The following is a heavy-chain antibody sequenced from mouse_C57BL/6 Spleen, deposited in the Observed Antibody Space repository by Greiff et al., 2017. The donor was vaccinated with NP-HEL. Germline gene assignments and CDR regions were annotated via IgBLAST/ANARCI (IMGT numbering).Heavy chain of an antibody. CDR2: IYPGDGDT. V-gene: IGHV1-82*01. CDR3: ARGPLYYYGSSYDY. CDR1: GYAFSSSW. D-gene: IGHD1-1*01. J-gene: IGHJ2*01. Sequence: VQLQQSGPELAKPGASVKISCKASGYAFSSSWMNWVKQRPGKGLEWIGRIYPGDGDTNYNGKFKGKATLTADKSSSTAYMQLSSLTSEDSAVYFCARGPLYYYGSSYDYWGQGTTLTVSS.